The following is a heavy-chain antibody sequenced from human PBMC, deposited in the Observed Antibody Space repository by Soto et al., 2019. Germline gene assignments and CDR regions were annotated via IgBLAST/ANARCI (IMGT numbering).Heavy chain of an antibody. J-gene: IGHJ4*02. V-gene: IGHV3-48*02. Sequence: GGSLRLSCAASGFTFSSYSMNWVRQAPGKGLEWVSYISSSTNTINYADSVKGRFTISRDNAKNSLYLQMNSLRDEDTAVYYCAKEGALGLYYFDYWGQGSLVTV. CDR1: GFTFSSYS. CDR3: AKEGALGLYYFDY. D-gene: IGHD3-10*01. CDR2: ISSSTNTI.